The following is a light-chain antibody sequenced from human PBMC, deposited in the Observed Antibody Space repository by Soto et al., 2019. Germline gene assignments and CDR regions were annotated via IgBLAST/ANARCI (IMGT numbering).Light chain of an antibody. CDR3: QQYGSSALYT. J-gene: IGKJ2*01. Sequence: EIVLTQSPGTLSLSPGERATLSCRASQSVSSSYLAWYQQKPFQAPRLLIYGASGRATGIPDRFSGSGSGTDFTLTISRLEPEDFAVYYCQQYGSSALYTFGQGTKLEIK. CDR1: QSVSSSY. CDR2: GAS. V-gene: IGKV3-20*01.